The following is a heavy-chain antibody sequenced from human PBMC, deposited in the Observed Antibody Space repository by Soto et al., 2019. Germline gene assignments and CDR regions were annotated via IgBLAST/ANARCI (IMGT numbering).Heavy chain of an antibody. J-gene: IGHJ6*02. D-gene: IGHD6-19*01. V-gene: IGHV5-51*01. CDR1: GYSFTSYW. CDR2: IYPGDSDT. Sequence: PGESLKISCKGSGYSFTSYWIGWVRQMPGKGLEWMGIIYPGDSDTRYSPSFQGQVTISADKSISTAYLQWSSLKASDTAMYYCARHRSIAVSTYYYYGMDVWGQGTTVTVSS. CDR3: ARHRSIAVSTYYYYGMDV.